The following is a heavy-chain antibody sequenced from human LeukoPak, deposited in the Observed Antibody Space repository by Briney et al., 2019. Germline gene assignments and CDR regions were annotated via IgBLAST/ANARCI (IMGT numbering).Heavy chain of an antibody. V-gene: IGHV3-7*01. D-gene: IGHD5-12*01. Sequence: PGGSLRLSCVASGFTFGNFWMSWVRQAPGKGPEWVANIKEDGSEKYYVDSVRGRFTISRDNAKNSLYLQMNSLRAGDTGVYFCRPGHYDSYAWDQGTLVTVSS. CDR3: RPGHYDSYA. J-gene: IGHJ5*02. CDR2: IKEDGSEK. CDR1: GFTFGNFW.